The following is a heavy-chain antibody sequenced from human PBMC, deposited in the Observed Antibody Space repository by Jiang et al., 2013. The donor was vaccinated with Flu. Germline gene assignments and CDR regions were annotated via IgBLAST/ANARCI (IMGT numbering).Heavy chain of an antibody. CDR1: GGSISSDNW. J-gene: IGHJ3*01. V-gene: IGHV4-4*02. CDR3: ARENRYLSWGYAFDL. CDR2: IYHGGGT. Sequence: GSGLVKPSGTLSLTCAVSGGSISSDNWWSWVRQPPGKGLEWIGEIYHGGGTNYNPSLKSRVTISVDKSKNQLSLKLSSVTAADAAVYYCARENRYLSWGYAFDLWGQGHWSPSLQ. D-gene: IGHD3-16*01.